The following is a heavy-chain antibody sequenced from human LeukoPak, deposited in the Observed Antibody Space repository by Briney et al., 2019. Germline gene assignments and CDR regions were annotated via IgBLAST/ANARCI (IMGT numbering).Heavy chain of an antibody. CDR3: ASPPTRECSSISCPLSY. Sequence: GESLKISCKGSEYSFATYWIGWVRQMTGQGLEWMGIILPGDSDTRYHPSFQGLVTISVDKSVSAAYLHRSSLKASDTAMYYCASPPTRECSSISCPLSYWGQGTLVTVSS. J-gene: IGHJ4*02. V-gene: IGHV5-51*01. CDR1: EYSFATYW. D-gene: IGHD2-2*01. CDR2: ILPGDSDT.